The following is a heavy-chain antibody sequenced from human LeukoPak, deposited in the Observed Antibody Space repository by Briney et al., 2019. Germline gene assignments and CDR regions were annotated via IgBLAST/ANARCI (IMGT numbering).Heavy chain of an antibody. Sequence: TSETLSLTCAVYGGSFSGYYWSWIRQPPGKGLEWIGEINHSGSTNYNPSLKSRVTISVDTSKNQFSLKLSSVTAADTAVYYCARPGGYSYDCNWFDPWGQGTLVTVSS. D-gene: IGHD5-18*01. J-gene: IGHJ5*02. CDR3: ARPGGYSYDCNWFDP. CDR1: GGSFSGYY. V-gene: IGHV4-34*01. CDR2: INHSGST.